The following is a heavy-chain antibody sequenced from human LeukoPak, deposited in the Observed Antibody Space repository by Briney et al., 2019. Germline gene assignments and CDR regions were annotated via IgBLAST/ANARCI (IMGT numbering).Heavy chain of an antibody. CDR2: IYYTGST. D-gene: IGHD2-21*02. J-gene: IGHJ4*02. CDR3: ARGVCGDYTDFDY. CDR1: GGSISSYY. V-gene: IGHV4-59*01. Sequence: PSETLSLTCTVSGGSISSYYWNWIRQPPGKGLEWVGYIYYTGSTKYTPSLKSRVTISVDTSKNQFSLNLVTVTAADTAVYYCARGVCGDYTDFDYWGQGTLVTVSS.